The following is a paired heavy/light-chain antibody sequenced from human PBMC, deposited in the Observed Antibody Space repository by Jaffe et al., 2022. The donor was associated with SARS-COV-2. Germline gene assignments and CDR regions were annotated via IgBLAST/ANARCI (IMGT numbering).Heavy chain of an antibody. CDR2: IGAAGDT. D-gene: IGHD6-13*01. CDR1: GFTFRDHD. CDR3: ATSAAAGAIDY. V-gene: IGHV3-13*01. J-gene: IGHJ4*02. Sequence: EVQLVESGGGLVQPGGSLRLSCAASGFTFRDHDMHWVRQGIGKGLEWVSSIGAAGDTYYPGSVKGRFTISRENGKNSFYLQMNSLRAGDTAVYYCATSAAAGAIDYWGQGTLVTVSS.
Light chain of an antibody. J-gene: IGKJ4*01. CDR2: GAS. V-gene: IGKV3-20*01. Sequence: EIVLTQSPGTLSLSPGDRGTLSCRASQSVSSIYLAWYQQKPGQAPRLLIYGASSRATGIPDRFTASGSGTDFTLTISRLEPEDFAVYYCQHYGSSPGLTFGGGTKVEIK. CDR1: QSVSSIY. CDR3: QHYGSSPGLT.